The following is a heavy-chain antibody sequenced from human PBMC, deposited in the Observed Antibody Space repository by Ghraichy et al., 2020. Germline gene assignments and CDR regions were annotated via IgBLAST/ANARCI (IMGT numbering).Heavy chain of an antibody. J-gene: IGHJ4*02. D-gene: IGHD6-6*01. Sequence: SETLSLTCTVSGDSISGYYWSWIRQPAGKGLEWIGRIYTSGSTNYNPSLKSRVTMSVDTSKNQFSLNLTSVTAADTPVYYCARLQGSPLDYWGQGTLVTVSS. CDR3: ARLQGSPLDY. CDR1: GDSISGYY. V-gene: IGHV4-4*07. CDR2: IYTSGST.